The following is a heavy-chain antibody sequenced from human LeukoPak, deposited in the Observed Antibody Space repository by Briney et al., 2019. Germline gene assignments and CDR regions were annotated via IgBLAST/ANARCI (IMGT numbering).Heavy chain of an antibody. V-gene: IGHV3-7*01. CDR3: AKDRGPIGSMAADY. CDR1: GFTLSNYW. CDR2: IKTDGSEK. J-gene: IGHJ4*02. Sequence: GGSLRLSCEGSGFTLSNYWMGWVRQAPGKGLQWVANIKTDGSEKYYVDSVKGRFTISRDNAKNSLYLQMNSLGAEDTAVYYCAKDRGPIGSMAADYWGQGSLSPSPQ. D-gene: IGHD5/OR15-5a*01.